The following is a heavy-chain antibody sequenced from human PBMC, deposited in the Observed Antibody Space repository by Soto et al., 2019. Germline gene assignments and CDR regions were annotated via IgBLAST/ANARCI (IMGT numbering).Heavy chain of an antibody. CDR2: AYYSGMT. Sequence: ETLSLTCTVSGDSIRSGIYYWGWIRQPPGKGLEWIGSAYYSGMTHYGPSLRGRVTISVDTSKNQFSLRLSSVSAADTATYYCARRPAEGGIAGGAMDVWGQGNTVTVS. J-gene: IGHJ6*02. D-gene: IGHD1-1*01. CDR1: GDSIRSGIYY. CDR3: ARRPAEGGIAGGAMDV. V-gene: IGHV4-39*01.